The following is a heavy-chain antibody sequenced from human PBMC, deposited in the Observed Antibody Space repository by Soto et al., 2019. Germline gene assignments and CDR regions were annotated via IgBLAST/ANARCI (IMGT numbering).Heavy chain of an antibody. Sequence: ASVKVSCKASGYTLTSYAMHWVRQAPGQRLEWMGWINAGNGNTKYSQKFQGRVTITRDTSASTAYMELSSLRSEDTAVYYCARESIYCSSTSCYTYGMDVWGQGTTVTVSS. CDR1: GYTLTSYA. CDR2: INAGNGNT. V-gene: IGHV1-3*01. J-gene: IGHJ6*02. D-gene: IGHD2-2*01. CDR3: ARESIYCSSTSCYTYGMDV.